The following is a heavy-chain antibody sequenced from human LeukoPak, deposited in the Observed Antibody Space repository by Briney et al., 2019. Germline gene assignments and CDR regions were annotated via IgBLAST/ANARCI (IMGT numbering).Heavy chain of an antibody. CDR2: IKQDGSEK. J-gene: IGHJ4*02. D-gene: IGHD7-27*01. Sequence: GGSLRLSCEASGFPFSSYAMTWVRQAPGKGLEWVANIKQDGSEKQYVDSVKGRFAISRDNAENSLYLQMNSLKAEDTAVYYCGRFTRSGDSVYWGQGTLVTVSS. V-gene: IGHV3-7*04. CDR3: GRFTRSGDSVY. CDR1: GFPFSSYA.